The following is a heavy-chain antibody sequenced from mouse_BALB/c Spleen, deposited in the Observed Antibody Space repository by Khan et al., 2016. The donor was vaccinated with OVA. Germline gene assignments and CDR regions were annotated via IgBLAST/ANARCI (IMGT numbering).Heavy chain of an antibody. CDR2: INTETGEP. D-gene: IGHD1-2*01. J-gene: IGHJ2*01. Sequence: QIQLVQSGPELKKPGETVKISCKASGYTFTDYSMHWVKQAPGKGLKWMGWINTETGEPTYADDFKGRFAFSLETSASTAHLQINNLKNEDTATYFCASSLLRDLDYWGQGTTLTVSS. CDR3: ASSLLRDLDY. CDR1: GYTFTDYS. V-gene: IGHV9-2-1*01.